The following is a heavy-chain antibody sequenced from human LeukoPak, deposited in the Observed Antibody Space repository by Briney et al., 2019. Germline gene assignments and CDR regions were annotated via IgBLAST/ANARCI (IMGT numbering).Heavy chain of an antibody. V-gene: IGHV4-59*01. CDR2: IYYSGST. J-gene: IGHJ5*02. CDR3: ASAPLVDTAMAHGDWFDP. CDR1: GGSISSYY. Sequence: SETLSLTCTVSGGSISSYYWSWIRQPPGKGLEWIGYIYYSGSTNYNPSLKSRVTISVDTSKNQFSLKLSSVTAADTAVYYCASAPLVDTAMAHGDWFDPWGQGTLVTVSS. D-gene: IGHD5-18*01.